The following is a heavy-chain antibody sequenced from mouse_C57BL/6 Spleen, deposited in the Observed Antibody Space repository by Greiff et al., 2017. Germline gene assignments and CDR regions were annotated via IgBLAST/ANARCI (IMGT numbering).Heavy chain of an antibody. Sequence: VQLQQSGPELVKPGASVKMSCKASGYTFTSYVMHWVKQKPGQGLEWIGYIYPYNDGTKYNAKFKGKATLTSDKSSSTAYMELSSLTSEDSAVYYCARGLLWLRRRDYYAMDYWGQGTSVTVSS. D-gene: IGHD2-2*01. CDR1: GYTFTSYV. J-gene: IGHJ4*01. CDR2: IYPYNDGT. V-gene: IGHV1-14*01. CDR3: ARGLLWLRRRDYYAMDY.